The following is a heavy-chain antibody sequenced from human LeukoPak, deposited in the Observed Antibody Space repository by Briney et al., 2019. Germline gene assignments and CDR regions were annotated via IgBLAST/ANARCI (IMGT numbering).Heavy chain of an antibody. D-gene: IGHD3-16*01. J-gene: IGHJ4*02. V-gene: IGHV1-18*01. CDR2: ISAYNGNT. Sequence: ASVKVSCKASGYTFTSYGISWVRQAPGQGLEWMGWISAYNGNTDYAQSLHGRVTMTIDTSTSTVYMELRSLRSDDTAVYYCARDVGRSYDLDYWGQGTLVTVSS. CDR1: GYTFTSYG. CDR3: ARDVGRSYDLDY.